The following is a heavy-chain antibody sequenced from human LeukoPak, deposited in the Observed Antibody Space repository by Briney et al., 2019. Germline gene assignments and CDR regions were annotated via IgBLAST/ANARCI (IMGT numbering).Heavy chain of an antibody. V-gene: IGHV4-39*01. D-gene: IGHD5-12*01. CDR1: GGSTGTSTYY. CDR2: MYYGGTT. Sequence: PSETLSLTCTVSGGSTGTSTYYGGWVRQPPGKGLEWIGSMYYGGTTYYNPSLKSRVTLSVDTSKNQFSLRLSSVTAADSAVYFCATGKYSGYYDYWGQGTLVTVSS. J-gene: IGHJ4*02. CDR3: ATGKYSGYYDY.